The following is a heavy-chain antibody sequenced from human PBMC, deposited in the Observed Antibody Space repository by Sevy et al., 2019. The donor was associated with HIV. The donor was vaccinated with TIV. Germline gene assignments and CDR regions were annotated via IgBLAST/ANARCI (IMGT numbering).Heavy chain of an antibody. D-gene: IGHD6-19*01. Sequence: GGSLRLSCAASGFAFSSNWMHWVRQAPGKGLVWVSRINGDGSVTKYAASVRGRFTISRDGAKNTLYLQMNSLRADDTAVYYCVRELSSGAYYPFDYWGQGTLVTVSS. V-gene: IGHV3-74*01. CDR2: INGDGSVT. J-gene: IGHJ4*02. CDR1: GFAFSSNW. CDR3: VRELSSGAYYPFDY.